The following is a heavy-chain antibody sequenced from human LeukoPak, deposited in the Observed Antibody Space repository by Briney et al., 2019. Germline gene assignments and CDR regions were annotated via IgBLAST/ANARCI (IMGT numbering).Heavy chain of an antibody. J-gene: IGHJ4*02. V-gene: IGHV1-24*01. CDR2: FDPEDGET. Sequence: ASVKVSCKVSGYTLTESSMHWVRQAPGKGLEWMGGFDPEDGETIYAQKFQGRVTMTEDTSTDTAYMELSSLRSEDTAVYYCATGALGIVGFSYWGQGTLVTVSS. D-gene: IGHD1-26*01. CDR1: GYTLTESS. CDR3: ATGALGIVGFSY.